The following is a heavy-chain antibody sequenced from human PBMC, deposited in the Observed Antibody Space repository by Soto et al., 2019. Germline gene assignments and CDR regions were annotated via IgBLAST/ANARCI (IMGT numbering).Heavy chain of an antibody. CDR3: ERGSSLND. CDR1: GFTLSSYW. CDR2: IKQDGSEQ. D-gene: IGHD6-13*01. Sequence: EVQLVESGGGLVQPGGSLRLSCVGSGFTLSSYWMSWARQAPGKGLEWLANIKQDGSEQHYVDSVKGRFSISRDNAQNSLFLHMSSLRDEDTAVYYCERGSSLNDWGQGTLVTVSS. J-gene: IGHJ4*02. V-gene: IGHV3-7*01.